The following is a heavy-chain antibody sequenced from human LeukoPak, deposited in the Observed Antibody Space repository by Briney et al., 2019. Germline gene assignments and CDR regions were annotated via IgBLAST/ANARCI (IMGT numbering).Heavy chain of an antibody. D-gene: IGHD3-10*01. V-gene: IGHV4-59*01. CDR3: ARAGVYYASGSYLAY. CDR2: IYYSGST. J-gene: IGHJ4*02. Sequence: SETLSLTCTVSGGSISSYYWSWIRQPPGKGLEWIGYIYYSGSTNYNPSLKSRVTISVDTSKNQFSLKLTSMTAADTAVYYCARAGVYYASGSYLAYWGQGTPVTVSS. CDR1: GGSISSYY.